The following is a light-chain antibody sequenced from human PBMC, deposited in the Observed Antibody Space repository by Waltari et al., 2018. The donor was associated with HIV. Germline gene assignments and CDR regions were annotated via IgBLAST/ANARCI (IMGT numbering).Light chain of an antibody. J-gene: IGLJ3*02. CDR1: SSNIGAGYD. CDR2: GNN. Sequence: QSVLTQPPSVSGAPGQRVTISCTGSSSNIGAGYDVHWYQQLPGTAPTLLIHGNNHRASGVPDRFSGSKSDTSASLAITGLESEDEADYYCQSYDSTLSGSDWVFGGGTKLTVL. CDR3: QSYDSTLSGSDWV. V-gene: IGLV1-40*01.